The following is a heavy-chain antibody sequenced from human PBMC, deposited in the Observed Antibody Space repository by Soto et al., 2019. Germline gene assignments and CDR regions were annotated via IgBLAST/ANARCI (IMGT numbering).Heavy chain of an antibody. CDR3: ARDMTHVGTVGATTDGY. V-gene: IGHV3-21*05. CDR2: ISSSSSYI. CDR1: GFTFSFYS. Sequence: EVQLVDSGGGLVQPGGSLRLSCAASGFTFSFYSMNWVRQAPGTGLEWVSYISSSSSYIYYADSVKGRFTISRDNAKNSLYLQMNSLRAEDTAVYYCARDMTHVGTVGATTDGYWGQGTLVTVSS. D-gene: IGHD1-26*01. J-gene: IGHJ4*02.